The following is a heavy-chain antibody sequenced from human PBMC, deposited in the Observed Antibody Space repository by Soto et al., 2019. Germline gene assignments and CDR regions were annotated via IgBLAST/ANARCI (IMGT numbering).Heavy chain of an antibody. CDR1: GFTFSSYS. Sequence: GGSLRLSCAASGFTFSSYSMNWVRQAPGKGLEWVSYISSSSSTIYYADSLKGRFTISRDNAKNSLYLQMNSLRAEDTAVYYCARVAGTGTTGKWGQGTLVTVSS. D-gene: IGHD1-7*01. J-gene: IGHJ4*02. CDR2: ISSSSSTI. CDR3: ARVAGTGTTGK. V-gene: IGHV3-48*01.